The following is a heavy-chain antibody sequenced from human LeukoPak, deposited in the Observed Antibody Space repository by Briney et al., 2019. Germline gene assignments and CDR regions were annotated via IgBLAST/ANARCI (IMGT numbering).Heavy chain of an antibody. J-gene: IGHJ4*02. V-gene: IGHV3-23*01. CDR1: AFTFSNVW. CDR3: AKPYSYGSGSYDY. CDR2: ITGSSTTI. Sequence: GGSLRLSCAASAFTFSNVWMSWVRQAPGKGLEWVSVITGSSTTIVYADSVKGQFTISRDNSKNTLYLQMNSLRAEDTAVYYCAKPYSYGSGSYDYWGQGTLVTVSS. D-gene: IGHD3-10*01.